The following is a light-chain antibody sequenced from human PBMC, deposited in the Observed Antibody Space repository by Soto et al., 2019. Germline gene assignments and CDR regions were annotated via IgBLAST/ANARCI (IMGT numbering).Light chain of an antibody. CDR1: QSVSSSY. J-gene: IGKJ1*01. Sequence: EIVLTQSPGTLSLSPGERDTLSCRASQSVSSSYLAWYQQKPGQAPRLLIYGASIRATGIPDRFSGSGSGTDFTLTISRLEPEDFAVYYCQQYDTSPVTFGQGTKVEIK. CDR2: GAS. CDR3: QQYDTSPVT. V-gene: IGKV3-20*01.